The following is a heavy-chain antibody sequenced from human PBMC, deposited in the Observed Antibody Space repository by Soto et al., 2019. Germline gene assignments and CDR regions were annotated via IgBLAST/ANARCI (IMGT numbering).Heavy chain of an antibody. Sequence: QVQLQESGPGLVKTSETLSLICSDSGGSISSHNWGWIRLPPGTGLAWIGYIRASGDTSYNPPRNSRVTMSLDTSKKEFSLKLTSVTAADTAVYYCVRQGFGALHGLVDVWGQGTTVTVSS. V-gene: IGHV4-59*08. CDR1: GGSISSHN. CDR2: IRASGDT. CDR3: VRQGFGALHGLVDV. J-gene: IGHJ6*02. D-gene: IGHD3-10*01.